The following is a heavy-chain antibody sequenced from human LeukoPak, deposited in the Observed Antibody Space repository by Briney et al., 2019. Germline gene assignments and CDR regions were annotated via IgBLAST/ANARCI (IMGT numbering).Heavy chain of an antibody. CDR1: GLTVSTNY. Sequence: GGSLRLSCAASGLTVSTNYMSWVRQAPGKGLEWVSVIYSGGSTNYADSVKGRFTISRDNSKNTLYLQMNSLRAEDTAVYYCAQYSGSSYDYWGQGTLVTVSS. V-gene: IGHV3-53*01. J-gene: IGHJ4*02. CDR2: IYSGGST. D-gene: IGHD1-26*01. CDR3: AQYSGSSYDY.